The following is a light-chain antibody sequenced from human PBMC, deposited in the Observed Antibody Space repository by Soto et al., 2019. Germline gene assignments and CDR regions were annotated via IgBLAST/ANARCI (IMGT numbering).Light chain of an antibody. V-gene: IGKV1-39*01. CDR3: QQSYTSPHT. CDR2: AAS. Sequence: DIQMTQSPSALSASVGDRVTITCRASQSITNYLNWYQQTPGRAPALLISAASTLQSGVPSRFSGSGSGTEFTLTISSLQPQDFATYYCQQSYTSPHTFGQGTKLEIK. CDR1: QSITNY. J-gene: IGKJ2*01.